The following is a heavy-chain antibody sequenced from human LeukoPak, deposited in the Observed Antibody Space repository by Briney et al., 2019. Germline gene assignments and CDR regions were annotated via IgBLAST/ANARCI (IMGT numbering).Heavy chain of an antibody. CDR2: IYHSGST. J-gene: IGHJ4*02. D-gene: IGHD3-22*01. CDR1: GGSISSSNW. Sequence: SETLSLTCAVSGGSISSSNWWSWVRQPPGKGLEWIGEIYHSGSTNYNPSLKSRVTISVDKSKNQFSLKLSSVTAADTAVYYCARWATGSGDSSGYYHWGQGTLVTVSS. CDR3: ARWATGSGDSSGYYH. V-gene: IGHV4-4*02.